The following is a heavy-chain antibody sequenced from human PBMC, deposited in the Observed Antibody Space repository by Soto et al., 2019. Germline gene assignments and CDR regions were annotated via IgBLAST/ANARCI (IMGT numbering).Heavy chain of an antibody. Sequence: ASVKVSCKASGYTFTSYAMHWVRQAPGQRLEWMGWINAGNGNTKYSQKFQGRVTITRDTSASTAYMELSSLRSEDTAVYYCARDQLLWFGEPFDYRGQGTLVTVS. D-gene: IGHD3-10*01. CDR1: GYTFTSYA. CDR3: ARDQLLWFGEPFDY. CDR2: INAGNGNT. V-gene: IGHV1-3*01. J-gene: IGHJ4*02.